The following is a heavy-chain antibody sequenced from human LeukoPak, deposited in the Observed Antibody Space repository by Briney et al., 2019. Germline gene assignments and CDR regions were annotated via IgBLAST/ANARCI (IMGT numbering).Heavy chain of an antibody. V-gene: IGHV4-4*07. Sequence: SETLSLTCTVSGGSISSYYWSWIRQPAGKGLEWIGRIYTSGSTNYNPSLKSRVTMSVDTSKNQFSLKLSSVTAADTAVYYCAREGALRGIYYYYYMDVWGKGTTVTVSS. J-gene: IGHJ6*03. CDR3: AREGALRGIYYYYYMDV. CDR1: GGSISSYY. CDR2: IYTSGST.